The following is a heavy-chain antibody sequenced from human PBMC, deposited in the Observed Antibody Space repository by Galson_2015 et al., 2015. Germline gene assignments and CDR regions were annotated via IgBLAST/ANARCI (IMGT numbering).Heavy chain of an antibody. CDR2: ISYDGSNK. CDR1: GFTFSSYA. D-gene: IGHD5-12*01. CDR3: ARDPTGQRGYSGYEGMYSSGWYVVY. Sequence: SLRLSCAASGFTFSSYAMHWVRQAPGKGLEWVAVISYDGSNKYYADSVKGRFTISRDNSKNTLYLQMNSLRAEDTAVYYCARDPTGQRGYSGYEGMYSSGWYVVYWGQGTLVTVSS. J-gene: IGHJ4*02. V-gene: IGHV3-30-3*01.